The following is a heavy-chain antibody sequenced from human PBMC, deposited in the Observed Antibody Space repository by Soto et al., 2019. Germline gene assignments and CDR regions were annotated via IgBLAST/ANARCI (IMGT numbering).Heavy chain of an antibody. CDR2: INHSGST. CDR3: ARSRISLSAASIYSSSRSSGCYFDY. V-gene: IGHV4-34*01. D-gene: IGHD6-13*01. CDR1: GGSFSGYY. J-gene: IGHJ4*02. Sequence: SETLSLTCAVYGGSFSGYYWSWIRQPPGKGLEWIGEINHSGSTNYNPSLKSRVTISVDTSKNQFSLKLSSVTAADTAVYYCARSRISLSAASIYSSSRSSGCYFDYWGQGTLVTVSS.